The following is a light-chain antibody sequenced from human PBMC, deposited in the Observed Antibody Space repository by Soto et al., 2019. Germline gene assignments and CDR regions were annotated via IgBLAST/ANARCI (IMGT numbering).Light chain of an antibody. V-gene: IGLV1-40*01. J-gene: IGLJ1*01. CDR2: ANT. Sequence: QSVLTQPPSVSGAPGQRVTISCTGSSSNIGAGYDVHWYQQLPGTAPKLLIYANTNRPSGVPVRFSGSKSGTSASLAITGLQAEDEADYYCQSYDSSLSGYVFGTGTKVTVL. CDR1: SSNIGAGYD. CDR3: QSYDSSLSGYV.